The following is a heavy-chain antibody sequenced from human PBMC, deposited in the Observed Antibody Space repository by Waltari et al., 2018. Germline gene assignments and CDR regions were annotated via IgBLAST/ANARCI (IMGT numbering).Heavy chain of an antibody. CDR2: ISWNSGSI. J-gene: IGHJ4*02. CDR1: GFPFDDYA. Sequence: EVQLVESGGGLVQPGRSLRLSCAASGFPFDDYAMHWVRQAPGKGLEWVSGISWNSGSIGYADSVKGRFTISRDNAKNSLYLQMNSLRAEDTALYYCAKDFDYYDSSGYFHWGQGTLVTVSS. V-gene: IGHV3-9*01. D-gene: IGHD3-22*01. CDR3: AKDFDYYDSSGYFH.